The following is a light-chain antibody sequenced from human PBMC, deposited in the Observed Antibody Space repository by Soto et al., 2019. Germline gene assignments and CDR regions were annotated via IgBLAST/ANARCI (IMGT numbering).Light chain of an antibody. CDR3: QQYGTSPFT. J-gene: IGKJ3*01. Sequence: EIVLTQSPGTLSLSPGERATLSCRASQSVSSSYLAWYQQKPGQAPRLLISGASYRATGIPDRFSGSGSGTDFTLTISRLEPEDFAVYYCQQYGTSPFTFGPGTKVDIK. CDR2: GAS. V-gene: IGKV3-20*01. CDR1: QSVSSSY.